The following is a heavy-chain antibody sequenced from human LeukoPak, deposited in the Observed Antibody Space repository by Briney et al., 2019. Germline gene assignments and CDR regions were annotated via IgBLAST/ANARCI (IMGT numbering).Heavy chain of an antibody. V-gene: IGHV3-13*04. Sequence: PGGSLRLSCEASGFTFSRHDMHWVRQAAGKGLEWVSGFIPAGDRYYADSVKGRFTISRDNSKNTLYLQMNSLRAEDTAVYYCAKSGAAAGADWYFDYWGQGTLVTVSS. D-gene: IGHD6-13*01. CDR1: GFTFSRHD. J-gene: IGHJ4*02. CDR2: FIPAGDR. CDR3: AKSGAAAGADWYFDY.